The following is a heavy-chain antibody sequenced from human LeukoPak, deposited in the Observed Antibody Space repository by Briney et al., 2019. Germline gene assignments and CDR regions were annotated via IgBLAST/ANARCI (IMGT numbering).Heavy chain of an antibody. Sequence: NPGGPLRLSCVASGFTFSSYNMNWVRQAPGKGLEWVSSISSSSSYIYYVDSVKGRFTISRDNAKNSLYLQMNSLRAEDTAVYYCARAPPRNWNRENRHFYYYMDVWGKGTTATVSS. CDR2: ISSSSSYI. CDR1: GFTFSSYN. J-gene: IGHJ6*03. V-gene: IGHV3-21*01. CDR3: ARAPPRNWNRENRHFYYYMDV. D-gene: IGHD1-1*01.